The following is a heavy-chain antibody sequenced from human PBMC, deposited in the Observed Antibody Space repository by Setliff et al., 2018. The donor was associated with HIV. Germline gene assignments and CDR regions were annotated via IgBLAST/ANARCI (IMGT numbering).Heavy chain of an antibody. Sequence: ASETLFLTCTVSGGSVSSKSFYWGWIRQPPGKGLEWIGSIRYSGTTHHNPSLKSRVTISVDTSNNQFSLKLRFVTAADTAVYYCVRGDYRIIAAAGSGWFDPRGQGTQVTVS. V-gene: IGHV4-39*01. CDR2: IRYSGTT. D-gene: IGHD6-13*01. J-gene: IGHJ5*02. CDR3: VRGDYRIIAAAGSGWFDP. CDR1: GGSVSSKSFY.